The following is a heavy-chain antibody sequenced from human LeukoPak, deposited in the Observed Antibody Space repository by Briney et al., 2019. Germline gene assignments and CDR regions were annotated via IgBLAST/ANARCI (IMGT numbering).Heavy chain of an antibody. CDR2: ISYDGSNK. D-gene: IGHD3-10*01. V-gene: IGHV3-30-3*02. J-gene: IGHJ4*02. CDR1: GFTSSSYA. Sequence: GRSLRLSCAASGFTSSSYAMHWVRQAPGKGLEWVAVISYDGSNKYYADSVKGRFTISRDNSKNTLYLQMNSLRAEDTAVYYCTQGGVWFGEFFDYWGQGTLVTVSS. CDR3: TQGGVWFGEFFDY.